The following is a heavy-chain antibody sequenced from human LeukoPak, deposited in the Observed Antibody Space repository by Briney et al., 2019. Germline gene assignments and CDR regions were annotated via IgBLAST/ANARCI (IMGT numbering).Heavy chain of an antibody. Sequence: GGSLRHSCAASGFTFSSYSMNWVRQAPGKGLEWVSSISSSSSYIYNPDSVKGRFTISRHDAKTSLYLQRPRRGPGDRAVYYCARVRIAVAGVFDYWGQGTLVTVSS. V-gene: IGHV3-21*01. CDR2: ISSSSSYI. CDR3: ARVRIAVAGVFDY. CDR1: GFTFSSYS. J-gene: IGHJ4*02. D-gene: IGHD6-19*01.